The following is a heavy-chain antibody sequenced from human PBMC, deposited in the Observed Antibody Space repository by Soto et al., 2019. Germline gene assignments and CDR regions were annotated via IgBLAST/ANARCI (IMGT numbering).Heavy chain of an antibody. Sequence: QLQLVQSGGGVVQPGRSLRLSCAASGFIFSSYGMHWVRQAPGKGLEWVAVISKDGSTKNYVDSVKGRIAISRDNSKYTRYLHRNSLRAEETAVYYCAKERDYSNYAAQYEYYFDYWGQGTLVTVSS. CDR1: GFIFSSYG. V-gene: IGHV3-30*18. CDR2: ISKDGSTK. D-gene: IGHD4-4*01. CDR3: AKERDYSNYAAQYEYYFDY. J-gene: IGHJ4*02.